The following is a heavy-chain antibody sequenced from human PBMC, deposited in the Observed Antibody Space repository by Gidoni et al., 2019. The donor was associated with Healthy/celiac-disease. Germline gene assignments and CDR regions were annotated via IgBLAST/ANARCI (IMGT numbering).Heavy chain of an antibody. V-gene: IGHV4-39*02. CDR2: IYYSGST. Sequence: QLQLQESGPGLVKPSETLSLTCTVSDGSISSSSYDWGWIRQPPGKGLEWIGSIYYSGSTYYNPSLKSRVTISVDTSKNQFSLKLSSVTAADTAVYYCAREGAAAGINAFDIWGQGTMSPSLQ. CDR3: AREGAAAGINAFDI. CDR1: DGSISSSSYD. D-gene: IGHD6-13*01. J-gene: IGHJ3*02.